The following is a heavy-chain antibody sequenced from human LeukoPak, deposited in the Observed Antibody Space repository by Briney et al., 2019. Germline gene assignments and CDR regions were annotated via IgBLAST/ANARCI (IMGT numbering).Heavy chain of an antibody. CDR3: AKDHDYNNYEGLDYFDY. CDR1: GFTFDDYA. J-gene: IGHJ4*02. Sequence: GGSLRLSCAASGFTFDDYAMHWVRQAPGKGLEWVSGISWNSGSIGYADSVKGRFTISRDNAKNSLYLQMNSLRAEDTAVYYCAKDHDYNNYEGLDYFDYWGQGTLVTVSS. CDR2: ISWNSGSI. V-gene: IGHV3-9*01. D-gene: IGHD4-4*01.